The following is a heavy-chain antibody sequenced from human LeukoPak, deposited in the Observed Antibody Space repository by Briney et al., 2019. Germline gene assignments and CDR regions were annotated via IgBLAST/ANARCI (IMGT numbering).Heavy chain of an antibody. CDR3: ARGMYYYDSRNYFDY. CDR2: INHSGST. V-gene: IGHV4-34*01. Sequence: PSETLSLTCAVYGGSFSGYYWSWIRQPPGKGLEWIGEINHSGSTNYNPSLKSRVTISVDTSRNQFSLELSSVTAADTAVYYCARGMYYYDSRNYFDYWGQGTLVTVSS. J-gene: IGHJ4*02. CDR1: GGSFSGYY. D-gene: IGHD3-22*01.